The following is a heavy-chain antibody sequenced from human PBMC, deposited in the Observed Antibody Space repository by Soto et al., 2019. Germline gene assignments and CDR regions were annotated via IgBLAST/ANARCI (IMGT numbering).Heavy chain of an antibody. Sequence: PSQTLSLTCSLSGDSVSINSAAWNWIRQSPSRGLEWLGRTYYRSKWYNDYAVSVKSRITINPDTSKNQFSLQLNSVTPEDTAVYYCARFPAYYYGMDVWGQGTTVTVSS. J-gene: IGHJ6*02. V-gene: IGHV6-1*01. CDR3: ARFPAYYYGMDV. CDR1: GDSVSINSAA. CDR2: TYYRSKWYN.